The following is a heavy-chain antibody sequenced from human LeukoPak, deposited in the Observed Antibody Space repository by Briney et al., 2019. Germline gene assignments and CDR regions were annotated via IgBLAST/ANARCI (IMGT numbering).Heavy chain of an antibody. CDR1: GFTFSSYW. V-gene: IGHV3-7*01. CDR3: AREIFGVDF. J-gene: IGHJ4*02. CDR2: IKQDGSVK. D-gene: IGHD3-10*01. Sequence: GGSLRLSCAASGFTFSSYWMNWVRQAPGKGLEWVANIKQDGSVKNYVDSVKGRFTISRDNAKNSLYLQMNSLRGKDTAVYYCAREIFGVDFWGQGTLVTVSS.